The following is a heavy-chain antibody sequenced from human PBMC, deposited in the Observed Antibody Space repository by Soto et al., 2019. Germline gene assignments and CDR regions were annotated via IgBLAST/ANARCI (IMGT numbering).Heavy chain of an antibody. V-gene: IGHV4-4*02. J-gene: IGHJ4*02. CDR1: GGAISSSRW. CDR3: ARATEDSSGYFDS. CDR2: IYPSGST. D-gene: IGHD3-22*01. Sequence: SETLSLTCGVSGGAISSSRWWTWVRQFPGKGLEWIGEIYPSGSTNYNPSLKSRVTISLDRSQNQFSLNLRSVTAADTATYYCARATEDSSGYFDSWGQGALVTVYS.